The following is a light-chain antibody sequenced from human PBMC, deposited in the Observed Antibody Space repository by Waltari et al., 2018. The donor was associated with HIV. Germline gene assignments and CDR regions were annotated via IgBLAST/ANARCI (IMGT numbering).Light chain of an antibody. V-gene: IGLV1-40*01. CDR1: SSNIGAGYD. CDR3: QSYDTSLSARVV. CDR2: ATT. J-gene: IGLJ2*01. Sequence: QSVLTQPPSVSGAPGQRVTISCTGSSSNIGAGYDIHWFRQLPGAAPKVLIYATTYRPSGIPDRFSASKSGTSASLAISGLQPEDEADYYCQSYDTSLSARVVFGGGTKVTVL.